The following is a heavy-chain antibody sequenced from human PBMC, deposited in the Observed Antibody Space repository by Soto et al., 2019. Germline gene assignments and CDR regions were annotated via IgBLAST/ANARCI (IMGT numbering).Heavy chain of an antibody. J-gene: IGHJ6*02. V-gene: IGHV3-23*01. CDR3: AKDRFPYYYGMDV. CDR2: ISGSGGST. CDR1: GFTFSSYA. D-gene: IGHD3-3*01. Sequence: GGSLRLSCAASGFTFSSYAMSWVRPAPGKGLEWVSAISGSGGSTYYADSVKGRFTISRDNSKNTLYLQMNSLRAEDTAVYYCAKDRFPYYYGMDVWGQGTTVTVSS.